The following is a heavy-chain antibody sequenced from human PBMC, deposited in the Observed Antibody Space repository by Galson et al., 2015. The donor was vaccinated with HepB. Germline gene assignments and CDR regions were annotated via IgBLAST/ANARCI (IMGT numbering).Heavy chain of an antibody. J-gene: IGHJ3*02. V-gene: IGHV3-53*01. D-gene: IGHD5-24*01. CDR1: GFTVSSNH. CDR3: ARDRGEMATTDAFDI. Sequence: SLRLSCAASGFTVSSNHMSWVRQAPGKGLEWVSVIYSGGSTYYADSVKGRFTISRDNSKNTLYLQMNSLRAEDTAVYYCARDRGEMATTDAFDIWGQGTMVTVSS. CDR2: IYSGGST.